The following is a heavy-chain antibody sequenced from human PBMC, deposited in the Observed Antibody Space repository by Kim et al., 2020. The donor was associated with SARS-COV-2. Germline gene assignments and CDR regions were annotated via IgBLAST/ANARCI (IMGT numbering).Heavy chain of an antibody. CDR2: T. V-gene: IGHV3-23*01. J-gene: IGHJ4*02. D-gene: IGHD4-4*01. Sequence: TYYADSVGGRFSASRDNSKNTLYLQMNSLRAEYTAIYYCARGAGSTFFDYWGQGTLVTVSS. CDR3: ARGAGSTFFDY.